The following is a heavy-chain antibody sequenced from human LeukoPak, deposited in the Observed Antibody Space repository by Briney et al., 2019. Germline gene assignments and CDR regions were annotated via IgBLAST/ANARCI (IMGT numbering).Heavy chain of an antibody. CDR1: GGSISRYY. J-gene: IGHJ4*02. Sequence: SETLSLTCTVSGGSISRYYWSWIRQPPGKGLEWIGYLSYRGNTNYNPSLKSRVIISVDTSKNQFSLKLRSVTAADTAVYYCAKDSPDGPPEEWGQGTLVTVSS. CDR3: AKDSPDGPPEE. CDR2: LSYRGNT. D-gene: IGHD1-14*01. V-gene: IGHV4-59*01.